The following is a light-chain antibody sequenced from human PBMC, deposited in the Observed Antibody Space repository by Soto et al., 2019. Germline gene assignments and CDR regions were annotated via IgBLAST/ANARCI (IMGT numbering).Light chain of an antibody. CDR1: QSISSY. J-gene: IGKJ1*01. Sequence: DIQMNQSPSSLSASVGDSVTITCRASQSISSYLNWYQQKPGKAPKLLIYAASSLQSGVPSRFSGSGSGTDSTLTISSLQPEDFATYYCQQSYSTPETFGQGTKVDIK. V-gene: IGKV1-39*01. CDR3: QQSYSTPET. CDR2: AAS.